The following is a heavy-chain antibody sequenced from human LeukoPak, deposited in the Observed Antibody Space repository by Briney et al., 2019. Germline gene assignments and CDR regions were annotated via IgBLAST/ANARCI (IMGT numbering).Heavy chain of an antibody. J-gene: IGHJ4*02. CDR1: GGTFSSYA. D-gene: IGHD6-13*01. CDR3: ARESSAAGTEDY. Sequence: ASVKVSCKASGGTFSSYAISWVRQAPGQGLEWMGWISAYNGNTNYAQKLQGRVTMTTDTSTSTAYMELRSLRSDDTAVYYCARESSAAGTEDYWGQGTLVTVSS. CDR2: ISAYNGNT. V-gene: IGHV1-18*01.